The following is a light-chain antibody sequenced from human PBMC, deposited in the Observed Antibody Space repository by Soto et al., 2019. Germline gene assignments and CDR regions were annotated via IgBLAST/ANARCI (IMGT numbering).Light chain of an antibody. CDR3: QQYGTSQFT. J-gene: IGKJ3*01. CDR2: DAS. V-gene: IGKV3-20*01. Sequence: EIVMTQSPATLSVSPGERATLSCRASQSVSSNLAWYQQKPGQAPRLLIYDASSRATGIPGRFSGSGSGTDFILTISRLEPEDFAVYYCQQYGTSQFTFGPGTKVDIK. CDR1: QSVSSN.